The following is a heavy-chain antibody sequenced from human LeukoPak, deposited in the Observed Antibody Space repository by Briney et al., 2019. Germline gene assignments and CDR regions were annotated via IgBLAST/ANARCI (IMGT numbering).Heavy chain of an antibody. CDR1: GGSISSGGYY. CDR3: ASADYYDSSGYPNGFDY. Sequence: PSQTLSLTCTVSGGSISSGGYYWSWVRQHPGKGLEWIGYIYYSGSTYYNPSLKSRVTISVDTSKNQFSLKLSSVTAADTAVYYCASADYYDSSGYPNGFDYWGQGTLVTVSS. D-gene: IGHD3-22*01. V-gene: IGHV4-31*03. J-gene: IGHJ4*02. CDR2: IYYSGST.